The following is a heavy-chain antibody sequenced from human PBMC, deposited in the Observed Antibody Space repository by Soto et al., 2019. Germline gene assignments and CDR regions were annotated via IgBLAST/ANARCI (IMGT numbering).Heavy chain of an antibody. Sequence: SETLSLTCSVSGGSLRNYYWMWIRQLPGKGLEWMGYIHYSGGTNYNPSLQSRVTMSVDTPKNQFSLKLTSVTAADTAVYYCERESPGAGHFDYWGQGTLVTVS. V-gene: IGHV4-59*01. CDR3: ERESPGAGHFDY. J-gene: IGHJ4*02. CDR1: GGSLRNYY. CDR2: IHYSGGT. D-gene: IGHD6-13*01.